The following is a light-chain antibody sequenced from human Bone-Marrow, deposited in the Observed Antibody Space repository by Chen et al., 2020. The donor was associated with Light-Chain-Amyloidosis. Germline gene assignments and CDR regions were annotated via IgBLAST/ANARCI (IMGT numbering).Light chain of an antibody. V-gene: IGLV2-8*01. CDR3: ASYAGTSLYV. CDR1: SSDVGGYNY. J-gene: IGLJ1*01. Sequence: QSALTQPPSVSGPPGQSVTISRTGSSSDVGGYNYVSWYQHHPGKAPKLMIYEVTKRPSGVPDRFSGSKSGNTASLTVSGLQAEDAADYYCASYAGTSLYVFGSGTKVTVL. CDR2: EVT.